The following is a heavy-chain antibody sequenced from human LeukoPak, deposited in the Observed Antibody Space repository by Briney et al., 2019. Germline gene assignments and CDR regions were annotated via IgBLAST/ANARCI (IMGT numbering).Heavy chain of an antibody. CDR1: TRSFSGYC. J-gene: IGHJ4*02. Sequence: PSEPLSLTCSVYTRSFSGYCWNWIGPPPGTELKWNGEINHSGSTNYNPSLKSRVTISVDTSKNQFSLKLSSVTAADTAVYYCARLLRVGWGSFRKVGFDYWGQGTLVTVSS. CDR2: INHSGST. CDR3: ARLLRVGWGSFRKVGFDY. D-gene: IGHD3-10*01. V-gene: IGHV4-34*01.